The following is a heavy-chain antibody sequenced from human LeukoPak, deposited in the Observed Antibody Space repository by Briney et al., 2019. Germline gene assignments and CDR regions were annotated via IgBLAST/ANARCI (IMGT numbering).Heavy chain of an antibody. D-gene: IGHD1-26*01. CDR3: ARQGELVIDY. CDR2: IYNTGRT. J-gene: IGHJ4*02. V-gene: IGHV4-59*08. Sequence: SETLSLTCSVSGGSITNYYWSWIRQSPGKGLEWIGFIYNTGRTNYNPSLQSRVTMSIDTSKNQFSLKLGSVTAADTAVYYCARQGELVIDYWGQGTLVTVSS. CDR1: GGSITNYY.